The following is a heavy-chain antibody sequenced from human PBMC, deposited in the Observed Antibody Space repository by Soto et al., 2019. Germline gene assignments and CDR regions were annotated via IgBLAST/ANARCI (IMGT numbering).Heavy chain of an antibody. V-gene: IGHV1-18*01. J-gene: IGHJ4*02. D-gene: IGHD3-22*01. CDR3: ARDSSHYYYDSSGYRTY. CDR1: GYTFTSYG. Sequence: ASVKVSCKASGYTFTSYGISWVRQAPGQGLEWMGWISAYNGNTNYAQKLQGRVTMTTDTSTSTAYMELRSLRSDDTAVYYCARDSSHYYYDSSGYRTYWGQGTLVTVSS. CDR2: ISAYNGNT.